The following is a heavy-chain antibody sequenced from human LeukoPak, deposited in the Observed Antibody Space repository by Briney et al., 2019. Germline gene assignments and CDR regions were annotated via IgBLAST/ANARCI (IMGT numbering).Heavy chain of an antibody. CDR3: ARAPRTVTTGTTYYYYGMDV. D-gene: IGHD4-11*01. CDR1: GGTFSSYA. Sequence: SVKVSCKASGGTFSSYAISWVRQAPGQGLEWMGGIIPIFGTANYAQKFQGRVTITADESTSTAYMELSSLRSEDTAVYYCARAPRTVTTGTTYYYYGMDVWGQGTTVTVSS. V-gene: IGHV1-69*01. J-gene: IGHJ6*02. CDR2: IIPIFGTA.